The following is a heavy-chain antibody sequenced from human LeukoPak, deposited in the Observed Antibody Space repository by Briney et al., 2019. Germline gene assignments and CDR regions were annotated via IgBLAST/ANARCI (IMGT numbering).Heavy chain of an antibody. D-gene: IGHD5-12*01. J-gene: IGHJ6*02. V-gene: IGHV3-11*06. CDR3: ARAETSGCDRYAPFYGMDV. CDR2: ISSSSSYT. CDR1: GFTFSDYY. Sequence: GGSLRLSCAASGFTFSDYYMSWIRQAPGKGLEWVSYISSSSSYTNYADSVKGRFTISRDNAKNSLYLQMNSLRAEDTAVYYCARAETSGCDRYAPFYGMDVWGQGTTVTVSS.